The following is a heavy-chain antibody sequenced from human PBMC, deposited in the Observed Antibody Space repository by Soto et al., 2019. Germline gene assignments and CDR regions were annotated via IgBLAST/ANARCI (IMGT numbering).Heavy chain of an antibody. CDR2: LKSKTNGGTA. CDR1: GLTLTDAW. Sequence: EVQLVESGGGLVKPGESLRLSCTASGLTLTDAWMKWVRQAPGKGLEWVGRLKSKTNGGTADYAAPVRGRFTILRDDSKNMXYLXXXXXXXXXXXXXXCAYYRDSRAVHFDSWGQGTLVTVSS. D-gene: IGHD3-22*01. CDR3: AYYRDSRAVHFDS. V-gene: IGHV3-15*07. J-gene: IGHJ4*02.